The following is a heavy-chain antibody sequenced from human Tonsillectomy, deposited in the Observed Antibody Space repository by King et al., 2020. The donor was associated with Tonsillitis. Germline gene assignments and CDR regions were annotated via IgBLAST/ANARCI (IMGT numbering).Heavy chain of an antibody. CDR2: INPNSGAI. CDR1: GYTFTGYY. CDR3: ARSSSGWDRSWFDP. Sequence: VQLVESGAEVKKPGASVKISCKTSGYTFTGYYMHWVRQAPGQGLEWMGWINPNSGAINYAQKFQDRVTMTRDTSISTVYMELSSLTSDDTAVFYCARSSSGWDRSWFDPWGQGSLVTVSP. V-gene: IGHV1-2*02. D-gene: IGHD6-19*01. J-gene: IGHJ5*02.